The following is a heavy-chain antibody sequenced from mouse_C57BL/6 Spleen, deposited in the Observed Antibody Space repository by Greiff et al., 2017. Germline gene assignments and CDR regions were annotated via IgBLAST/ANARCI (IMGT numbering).Heavy chain of an antibody. CDR2: ILPGSGST. CDR1: GYTFTGYW. D-gene: IGHD1-1*01. CDR3: ARAVITTVVALDY. Sequence: VQLQQSGAELMKPGASVKLSCKATGYTFTGYWIEWVKQRPGHGLEWIGEILPGSGSTNYTEKFKGKATFTADTSSNTAYMQLSSLTTEDSAIYYCARAVITTVVALDYWGQGTTLTVSS. V-gene: IGHV1-9*01. J-gene: IGHJ2*01.